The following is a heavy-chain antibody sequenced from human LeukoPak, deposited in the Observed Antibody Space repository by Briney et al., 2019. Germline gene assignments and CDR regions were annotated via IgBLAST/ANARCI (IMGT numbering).Heavy chain of an antibody. CDR1: GFTFDDYA. CDR3: AKGSSLAVAGTMGYYSYYYMDV. Sequence: GGSLRLSCAASGFTFDDYAMYWVRQAPGKGVEGVSGISWNSGSIGYADSVKGRFTISRDNAKNSLYLQMNSLRAEDTALYYCAKGSSLAVAGTMGYYSYYYMDVWGKGTTVTISS. CDR2: ISWNSGSI. J-gene: IGHJ6*03. D-gene: IGHD6-19*01. V-gene: IGHV3-9*01.